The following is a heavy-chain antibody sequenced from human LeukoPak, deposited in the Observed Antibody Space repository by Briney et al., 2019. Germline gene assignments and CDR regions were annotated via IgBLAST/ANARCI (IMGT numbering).Heavy chain of an antibody. V-gene: IGHV3-23*01. J-gene: IGHJ4*02. Sequence: GGSLRLSCAASGFTFSSSAMSWVRLAPGKGLEWVSGISGSDGSTYYADSVKGRFTISRDNSKNTLFLQMNSLRAEDTAVYYCAKDSAVYSSGWYWDYWGQGTLVTVSS. CDR2: ISGSDGST. CDR3: AKDSAVYSSGWYWDY. CDR1: GFTFSSSA. D-gene: IGHD6-19*01.